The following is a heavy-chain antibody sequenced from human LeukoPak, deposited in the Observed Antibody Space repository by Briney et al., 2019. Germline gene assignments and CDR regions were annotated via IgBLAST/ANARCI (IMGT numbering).Heavy chain of an antibody. D-gene: IGHD3-10*01. CDR1: GASISSSNYY. CDR2: VYYTGSI. CDR3: GSLSYGEHDY. Sequence: SETLSLTCTVSGASISSSNYYWGWIRQPPGKGLEYIGSVYYTGSIHYNPSLTSRVTISADTSKNQFSLKVSSVTAADTAVYYWGSLSYGEHDYGGQEPLVPVPS. J-gene: IGHJ4*02. V-gene: IGHV4-39*01.